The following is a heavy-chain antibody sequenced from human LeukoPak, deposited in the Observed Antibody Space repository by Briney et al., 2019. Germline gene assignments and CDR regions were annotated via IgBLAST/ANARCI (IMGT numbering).Heavy chain of an antibody. CDR3: ARDNRYGGPGLDC. CDR1: GVSISSGGYY. D-gene: IGHD4-23*01. V-gene: IGHV4-31*03. Sequence: PSETLSLTCTVSGVSISSGGYYWSWIRQHPGKGLEWIGYIYYSGSTYYNPSLKSRVTISVDTSKNQFSLKLSSVAAADTAVYYCARDNRYGGPGLDCWGQGTLVTVSS. CDR2: IYYSGST. J-gene: IGHJ4*02.